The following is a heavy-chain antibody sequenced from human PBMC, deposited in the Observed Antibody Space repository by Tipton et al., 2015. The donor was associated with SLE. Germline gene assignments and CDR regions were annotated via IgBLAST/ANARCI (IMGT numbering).Heavy chain of an antibody. CDR1: RGSTSSYY. J-gene: IGHJ6*03. D-gene: IGHD3-22*01. Sequence: LSLTCTVSRGSTSSYYWIWIRQPPGKGLEWIGYISYGGGTNYNPSLKSRVTMSVDTAKNQLSLSLGSVTAADTAVYYCARDRGWHDTKGYFFTYYMDVWGKGTTVTVSS. CDR3: ARDRGWHDTKGYFFTYYMDV. V-gene: IGHV4-59*01. CDR2: ISYGGGT.